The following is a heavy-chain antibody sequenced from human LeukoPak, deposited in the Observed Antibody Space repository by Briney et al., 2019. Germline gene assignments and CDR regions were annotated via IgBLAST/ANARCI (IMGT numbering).Heavy chain of an antibody. V-gene: IGHV4-34*01. Sequence: PGGSLRLSCAASGFTFSSYAMSWIRQPPGKGLEWIGEINHSGSTNYNPSLKSRVTISVDTSKNQFSLKLSSVIAADTAVYYCARRGVPAARGWFDPWGQGTLVTVSS. CDR2: INHSGST. D-gene: IGHD2-2*01. CDR1: GFTFSSYA. J-gene: IGHJ5*02. CDR3: ARRGVPAARGWFDP.